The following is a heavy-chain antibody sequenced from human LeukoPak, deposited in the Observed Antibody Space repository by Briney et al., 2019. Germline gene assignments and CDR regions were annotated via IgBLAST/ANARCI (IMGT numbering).Heavy chain of an antibody. V-gene: IGHV3-23*01. J-gene: IGHJ4*02. CDR2: ISGSGEST. Sequence: GGSLRLSCAASGFNFSTYAMSWVRQAPGKGLEWVSGISGSGESTYYADSVKGRFTISRDNSKNTLYLQMNSLRAEDTAVYYCARKVGSYGYFDYWGQGTPVTVSS. D-gene: IGHD1-26*01. CDR3: ARKVGSYGYFDY. CDR1: GFNFSTYA.